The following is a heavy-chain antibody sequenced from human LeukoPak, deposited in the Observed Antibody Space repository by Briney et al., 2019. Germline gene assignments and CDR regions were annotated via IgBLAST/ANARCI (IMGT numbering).Heavy chain of an antibody. CDR2: IKQDGSEK. J-gene: IGHJ4*02. CDR1: GFTFSSYW. D-gene: IGHD3-9*01. CDR3: ARSLPPVLRYFDRILPTFEGY. Sequence: GGSLRLSCAASGFTFSSYWMSWVRQAPGKGLEWVANIKQDGSEKYYVDSVKGRFTISRDNAKNSLYLQMNSLRAEDTAVYYCARSLPPVLRYFDRILPTFEGYWGQGTLVTVSS. V-gene: IGHV3-7*01.